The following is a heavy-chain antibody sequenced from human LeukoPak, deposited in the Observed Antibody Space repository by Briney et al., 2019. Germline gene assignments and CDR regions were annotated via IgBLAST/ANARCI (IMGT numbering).Heavy chain of an antibody. CDR2: IYYSGST. D-gene: IGHD3-22*01. CDR1: GGSISSYY. CDR3: ARVWYDSSGYYYDWFDP. V-gene: IGHV4-59*12. J-gene: IGHJ5*02. Sequence: SEILSLTCTVSGGSISSYYWSWIRQPPGKGLEWIGYIYYSGSTNYNPSLKSRVTISVDTSKNQFSLKLSSVTAADTAVYYCARVWYDSSGYYYDWFDPWGQGTLVTVSS.